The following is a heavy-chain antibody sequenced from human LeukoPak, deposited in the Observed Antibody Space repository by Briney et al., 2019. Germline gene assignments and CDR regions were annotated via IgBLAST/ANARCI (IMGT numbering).Heavy chain of an antibody. CDR3: ARVGYYYDSSGYYYYYYMDV. CDR1: GGSFSGYY. D-gene: IGHD3-22*01. J-gene: IGHJ6*03. V-gene: IGHV4-59*01. CDR2: IYYSGST. Sequence: NPSETLSLTCAVYGGSFSGYYWSWTRQPPGKGLEWFGYIYYSGSTNYNPSLKSRVTISVDTSKNQFSLKLSSVTAADAAVYYCARVGYYYDSSGYYYYYYMDVWGKGTTVTISS.